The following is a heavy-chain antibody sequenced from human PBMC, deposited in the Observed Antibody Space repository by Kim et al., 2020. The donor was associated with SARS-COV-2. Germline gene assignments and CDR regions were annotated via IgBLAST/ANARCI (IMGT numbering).Heavy chain of an antibody. V-gene: IGHV4-38-2*02. CDR3: ARANIAAAGTEYANSGDY. Sequence: SETLSLTCTVSGYSISSGYYWGWIRQPPGKGLEWIGSIYHSGSTYYNPSLKSRVTISVDTSKNQFSLKLSSVTAADTAVYYCARANIAAAGTEYANSGDYWGQGTLVTVSS. D-gene: IGHD6-13*01. CDR1: GYSISSGYY. CDR2: IYHSGST. J-gene: IGHJ4*02.